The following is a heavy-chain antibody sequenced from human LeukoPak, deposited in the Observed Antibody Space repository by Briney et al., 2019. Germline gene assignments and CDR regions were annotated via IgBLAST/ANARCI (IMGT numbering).Heavy chain of an antibody. D-gene: IGHD2-2*01. CDR2: IYHSGST. CDR1: GGSISSSDW. V-gene: IGHV4-4*02. Sequence: KPSGTLSLTCAVSGGSISSSDWWSWVRQPPGKGLEWIGEIYHSGSTYYNPSLKSRVTISVDRSKNQFSLKLSSVTAADTAVYYCARMVWDIVVVPAATYLDYWGQGTLVTVSS. J-gene: IGHJ4*02. CDR3: ARMVWDIVVVPAATYLDY.